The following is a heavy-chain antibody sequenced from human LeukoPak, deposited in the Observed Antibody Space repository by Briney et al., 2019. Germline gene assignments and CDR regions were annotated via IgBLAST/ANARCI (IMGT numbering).Heavy chain of an antibody. Sequence: KPSETLSLTCTVSGGSISSSSYYWSWIRQPAGKGLEWIGRIYTSGSTNYNPSLKSRVTISVDTSKNQFSLKLSSVTAADTAVYYCARGRNYEDPEGVWFDPWGQGTLVTVSS. CDR1: GGSISSSSYY. V-gene: IGHV4-61*02. CDR3: ARGRNYEDPEGVWFDP. D-gene: IGHD1-7*01. J-gene: IGHJ5*02. CDR2: IYTSGST.